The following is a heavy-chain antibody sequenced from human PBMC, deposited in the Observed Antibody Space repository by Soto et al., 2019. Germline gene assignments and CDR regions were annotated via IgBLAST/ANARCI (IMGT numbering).Heavy chain of an antibody. V-gene: IGHV3-21*01. CDR2: ISSSSDYI. CDR3: ARDPTAVAGRNAFDI. J-gene: IGHJ3*02. Sequence: PGGSLRLSCAASGLNISPNSMNWVRQAPGKGLEWVSTISSSSDYIYYADSVKGRFTISRDNAXXXXXXXXXXXRVEDTAVYYCARDPTAVAGRNAFDIWGQGTMVTVSS. CDR1: GLNISPNS. D-gene: IGHD6-19*01.